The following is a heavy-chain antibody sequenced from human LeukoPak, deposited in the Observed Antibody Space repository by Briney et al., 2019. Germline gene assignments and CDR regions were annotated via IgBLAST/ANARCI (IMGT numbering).Heavy chain of an antibody. CDR2: INHSGST. D-gene: IGHD2-2*01. V-gene: IGHV4-34*01. CDR3: ARHLVPAAAKDKDRGAFGI. CDR1: GGSFSGYY. J-gene: IGHJ3*02. Sequence: SETLSLTCAVYGGSFSGYYWSWIRQPPGKGLEWIGEINHSGSTNYNPSLKSRVTISVDTSKNQFSLKLSSVTAADTAVYYCARHLVPAAAKDKDRGAFGIWGQGTMVTVSP.